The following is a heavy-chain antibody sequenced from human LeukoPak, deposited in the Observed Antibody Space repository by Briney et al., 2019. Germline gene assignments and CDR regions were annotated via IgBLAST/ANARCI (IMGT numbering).Heavy chain of an antibody. CDR1: GGSISSYY. J-gene: IGHJ6*02. CDR3: ARGHGYNYYYYYGMDV. Sequence: SETLSLTCTVSGGSISSYYWSWIRQPPGKGLEWIGYIYYSGSTNYNPSLKSRVTISVDTSKNQFSLKLGSVTAADTAVYYCARGHGYNYYYYYGMDVWGQGTTVTVSS. CDR2: IYYSGST. V-gene: IGHV4-59*08. D-gene: IGHD5-24*01.